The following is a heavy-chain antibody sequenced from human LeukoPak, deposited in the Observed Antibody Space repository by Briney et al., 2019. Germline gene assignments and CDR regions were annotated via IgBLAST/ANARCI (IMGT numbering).Heavy chain of an antibody. J-gene: IGHJ4*02. CDR2: ISYDGSNK. Sequence: GGSLRLSCAASGFILSSYGMHWVRQAPGKGLEWVAVISYDGSNKYYADSVKGRFTISRDNSKNTLYLQMNSLRAEDTAVYYCAKDAPSYGDYPGNYYDYWGQGTLVTVSS. CDR3: AKDAPSYGDYPGNYYDY. V-gene: IGHV3-30*18. CDR1: GFILSSYG. D-gene: IGHD4-17*01.